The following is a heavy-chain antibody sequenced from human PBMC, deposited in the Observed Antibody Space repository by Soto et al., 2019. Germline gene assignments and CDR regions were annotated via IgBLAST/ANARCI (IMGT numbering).Heavy chain of an antibody. CDR1: GFTFSSYA. J-gene: IGHJ4*02. V-gene: IGHV3-30-3*01. Sequence: PGGSLRLSCAASGFTFSSYAMHWVRQAPGKGLEWVAVISYDGSNKYYADSVKGRFTISRDNSKNTLYLQMNSLRAEDTAVYYCARDRYSGSYLGGYYFDYWGQGTLVTVS. CDR2: ISYDGSNK. D-gene: IGHD1-26*01. CDR3: ARDRYSGSYLGGYYFDY.